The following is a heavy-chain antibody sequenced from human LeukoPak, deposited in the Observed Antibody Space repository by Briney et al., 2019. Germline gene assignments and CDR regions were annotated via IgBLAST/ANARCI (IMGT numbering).Heavy chain of an antibody. D-gene: IGHD6-19*01. CDR1: GGSISSYY. V-gene: IGHV4-59*01. CDR3: ARVITSGWYYFDS. J-gene: IGHJ4*02. CDR2: IYYSGST. Sequence: SETLSLTCTVSGGSISSYYWSWIRQPPGKGLEWVGYIYYSGSTNYNPSLKSRVTISVDTSKNQFSLKLSSVTAADTAVYYCARVITSGWYYFDSWGQGTLVTVSS.